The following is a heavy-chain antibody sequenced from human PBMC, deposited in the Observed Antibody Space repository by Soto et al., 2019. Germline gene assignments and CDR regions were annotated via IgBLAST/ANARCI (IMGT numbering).Heavy chain of an antibody. CDR1: GASISGFY. CDR2: IYATGTT. V-gene: IGHV4-4*07. CDR3: VRDGTKTLRDGFDP. Sequence: SETLSLTCTVSGASISGFYWSWIRKSAGKGLEWIGRIYATGTTDYNPSLKSRVMMSVDTSKKQFSLKLRSVTAADTAVYYCVRDGTKTLRDGFDPWGQG. J-gene: IGHJ5*02. D-gene: IGHD1-1*01.